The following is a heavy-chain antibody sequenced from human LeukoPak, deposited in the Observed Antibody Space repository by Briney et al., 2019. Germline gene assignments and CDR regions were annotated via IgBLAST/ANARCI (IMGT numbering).Heavy chain of an antibody. CDR3: AKTPTVTTLGFSDY. Sequence: GGSLGLSCAASGFTFSSYAMSWVRQAPGKGLEWVSAISGSGGSTYYADSVKGRFTISRDNSKNTLYLQMNSLRAEDTAVYYCAKTPTVTTLGFSDYWGQGTLVTVSS. CDR2: ISGSGGST. CDR1: GFTFSSYA. V-gene: IGHV3-23*01. D-gene: IGHD4-17*01. J-gene: IGHJ4*02.